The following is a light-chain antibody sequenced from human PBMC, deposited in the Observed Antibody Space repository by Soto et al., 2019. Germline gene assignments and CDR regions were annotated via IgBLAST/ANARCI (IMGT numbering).Light chain of an antibody. CDR1: SSDVVSYNL. V-gene: IGLV2-23*02. J-gene: IGLJ1*01. CDR2: EVS. Sequence: QSALTQPASVSGSPGQSITISCTGTSSDVVSYNLVSWYQQHPGKAPKVMIYEVSKRPSGVSNRFSGSKSGNTASLTISGLQAEDEADYYCCSYAGSSTYVFGTGTKVTVL. CDR3: CSYAGSSTYV.